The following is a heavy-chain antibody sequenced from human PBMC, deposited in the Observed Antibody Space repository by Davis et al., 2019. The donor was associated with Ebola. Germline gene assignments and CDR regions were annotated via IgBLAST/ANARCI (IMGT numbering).Heavy chain of an antibody. V-gene: IGHV4-28*03. CDR3: ARDRHDSSGYGF. CDR1: GYSTTRSDW. D-gene: IGHD3-22*01. CDR2: IHYRGNT. Sequence: SETLSLTCAVSGYSTTRSDWWGWIRQSPGKGLEWIGYIHYRGNTKYNPSLQSRVTISGDTSKNQFSLKLTSVTAADTAVYYCARDRHDSSGYGFWGQGTLVTVSS. J-gene: IGHJ4*02.